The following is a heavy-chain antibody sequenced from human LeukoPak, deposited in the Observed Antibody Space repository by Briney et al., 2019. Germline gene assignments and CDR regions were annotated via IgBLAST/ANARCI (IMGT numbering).Heavy chain of an antibody. D-gene: IGHD5-18*01. Sequence: SETLSLTCTVSGGSISSGDYYWSWIRQPPGKGLEWIGYIYYSGSTYYNPSLKSRVTISVDTSKNQFSLKLSSVTAADTAVYYCARDGGYSYGLFDYWGQGTLVTVSS. J-gene: IGHJ4*02. CDR3: ARDGGYSYGLFDY. V-gene: IGHV4-30-4*08. CDR2: IYYSGST. CDR1: GGSISSGDYY.